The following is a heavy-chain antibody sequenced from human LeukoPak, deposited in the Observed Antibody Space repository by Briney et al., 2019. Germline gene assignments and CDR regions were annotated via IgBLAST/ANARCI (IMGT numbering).Heavy chain of an antibody. CDR1: GFTFSDYS. Sequence: GGPLRLSCAASGFTFSDYSMNWVRQAPGKGLEDLSYINSDGKTTWYADSVKGRFTISRDNAKNSLYLQMNSLRAEDTAVYYCARRAFHLLSAFDIWGQGTMVTVSS. V-gene: IGHV3-11*01. CDR2: INSDGKTT. J-gene: IGHJ3*02. CDR3: ARRAFHLLSAFDI. D-gene: IGHD2-2*01.